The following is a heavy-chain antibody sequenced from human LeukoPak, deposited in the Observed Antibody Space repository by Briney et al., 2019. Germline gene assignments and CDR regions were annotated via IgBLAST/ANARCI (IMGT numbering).Heavy chain of an antibody. J-gene: IGHJ4*02. D-gene: IGHD6-13*01. CDR2: ITGSGGST. CDR3: AKCDRGRYSSSCYAIDY. V-gene: IGHV3-23*01. CDR1: GFTFSSLA. Sequence: GGSLRLSCAASGFTFSSLAMSWVRQAPGKGLEWVSTITGSGGSTNYADSVKGRFAISRDNSKNTRYLQMNSLRAEDTAVYYCAKCDRGRYSSSCYAIDYWVRGALVSVCS.